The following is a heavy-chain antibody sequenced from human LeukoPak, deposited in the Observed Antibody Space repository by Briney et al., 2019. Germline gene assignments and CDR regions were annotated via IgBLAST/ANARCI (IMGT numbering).Heavy chain of an antibody. CDR3: ARAPFSYSSGWYGYYYYGMDV. Sequence: SETLSLTCAVYGGSFSGYYWSWIRQPPGKGLEWIGEINHSGSTNYNPSLKSRVTISVDTSKNQFSLKLSSVTAADTAVYYCARAPFSYSSGWYGYYYYGMDVWGQGTTVTVSS. D-gene: IGHD6-19*01. J-gene: IGHJ6*02. CDR2: INHSGST. V-gene: IGHV4-34*01. CDR1: GGSFSGYY.